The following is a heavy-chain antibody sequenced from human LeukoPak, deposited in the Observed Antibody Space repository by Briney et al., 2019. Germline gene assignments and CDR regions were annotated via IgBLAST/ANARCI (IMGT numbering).Heavy chain of an antibody. J-gene: IGHJ4*02. V-gene: IGHV3-48*04. CDR3: ARSNLFDY. CDR1: GFTFSTYS. Sequence: GGSLRLSCAASGFTFSTYSMNWVRQAPGKGLEWVSYISSGSSTIYYADSVKGRFTISRDYAKNSLYLQMNSLRAEDTAVYYCARSNLFDYWGQGTLVTVSS. CDR2: ISSGSSTI.